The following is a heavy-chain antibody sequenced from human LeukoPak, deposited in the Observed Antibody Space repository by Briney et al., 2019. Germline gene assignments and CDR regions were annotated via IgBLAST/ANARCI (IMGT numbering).Heavy chain of an antibody. Sequence: GGSLRLSCAAPGFTFSSYAMSWVRQAPGKGLEWVSAISGGGGSTYYANSVRGRFTISRDNSKTTLYLQMNSLRAEDTAVYYCANSGYDFRSFDYWGQGTLVTVSS. J-gene: IGHJ4*02. D-gene: IGHD5-12*01. CDR1: GFTFSSYA. V-gene: IGHV3-23*01. CDR3: ANSGYDFRSFDY. CDR2: ISGGGGST.